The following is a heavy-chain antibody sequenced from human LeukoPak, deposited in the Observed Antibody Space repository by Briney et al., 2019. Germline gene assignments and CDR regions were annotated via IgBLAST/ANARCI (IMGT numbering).Heavy chain of an antibody. J-gene: IGHJ4*02. Sequence: GGSLRLSCAASGFIFSGYWMHWVRQDPGKGLVWVSRINSDGSSTTYADSVKGRFTISRDNAKNTLYLQMNSLRAEDTAMYYCVRAIGLDFDFWGQGTLVTVSS. CDR1: GFIFSGYW. V-gene: IGHV3-74*01. CDR2: INSDGSST. CDR3: VRAIGLDFDF. D-gene: IGHD2/OR15-2a*01.